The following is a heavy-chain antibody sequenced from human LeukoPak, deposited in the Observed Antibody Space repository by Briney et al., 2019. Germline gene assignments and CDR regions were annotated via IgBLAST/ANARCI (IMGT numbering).Heavy chain of an antibody. J-gene: IGHJ5*02. CDR2: ISYDGSNK. Sequence: GGSLRLSCTASGFTFRNYGMHWVRQAPGKGLEWVAVISYDGSNKYFADSVKGRFTISRDNSKNTLYLQMNGLRAEDTAVYYCAKDGCRITSCHVLVDPWGQGTLVTVSS. V-gene: IGHV3-30*18. CDR1: GFTFRNYG. D-gene: IGHD2-2*01. CDR3: AKDGCRITSCHVLVDP.